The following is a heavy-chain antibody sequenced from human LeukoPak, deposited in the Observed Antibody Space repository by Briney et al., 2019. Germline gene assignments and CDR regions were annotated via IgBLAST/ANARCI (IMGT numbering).Heavy chain of an antibody. D-gene: IGHD1-26*01. CDR1: GGSISSYY. CDR2: IYTSGST. V-gene: IGHV4-4*07. J-gene: IGHJ3*02. Sequence: SGTLSLTCTVSGGSISSYYWSWIRQPAGKGLEWIGRIYTSGSTNYNPSLKSRVTMSVDTSKNQFSLKLSSVTAADTAVYYCADFGIVGAQRAFDIWGQGTMVTVSS. CDR3: ADFGIVGAQRAFDI.